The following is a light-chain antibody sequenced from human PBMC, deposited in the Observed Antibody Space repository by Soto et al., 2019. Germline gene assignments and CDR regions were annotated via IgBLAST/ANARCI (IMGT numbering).Light chain of an antibody. V-gene: IGKV1-39*01. J-gene: IGKJ3*01. CDR1: QSISSD. CDR2: AAS. CDR3: QQSYRTPHT. Sequence: DIQMTQSPSSLSASVGDRVTITCRTSQSISSDLNWYQQKPGKAPKLLIYAASSLQSGVPSRFSGSGSGTDFTLTISSLQPEDFATYYCQQSYRTPHTFGPGTKVDIK.